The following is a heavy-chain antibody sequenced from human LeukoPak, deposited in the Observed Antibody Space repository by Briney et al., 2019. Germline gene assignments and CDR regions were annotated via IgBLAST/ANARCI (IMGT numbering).Heavy chain of an antibody. J-gene: IGHJ4*02. Sequence: GGSLRLSCAASGFTFSGYWMHWVRQVPGKGLVWVSRISSDGSSTTYADSVKGRFTISRDNAKNTLYLQMNSLRAEDTAVYYCARDLEYSSGWYLGYWGQGTLVTVSS. CDR2: ISSDGSST. D-gene: IGHD6-19*01. V-gene: IGHV3-74*01. CDR3: ARDLEYSSGWYLGY. CDR1: GFTFSGYW.